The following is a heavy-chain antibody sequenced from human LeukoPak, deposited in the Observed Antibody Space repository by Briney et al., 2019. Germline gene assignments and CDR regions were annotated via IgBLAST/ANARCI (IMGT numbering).Heavy chain of an antibody. CDR1: GYTFTSYS. Sequence: ASVKVSCKASGYTFTSYSMHWVRQAPGQGLEWMGIINPSGGSSTYAQKFQGRVTMTRDTSTSTVYIEVSSLRSEDTAVYYCARDPSGGSGSFFDYWGQGTLVTVSS. J-gene: IGHJ4*02. D-gene: IGHD3-10*01. V-gene: IGHV1-46*03. CDR3: ARDPSGGSGSFFDY. CDR2: INPSGGSS.